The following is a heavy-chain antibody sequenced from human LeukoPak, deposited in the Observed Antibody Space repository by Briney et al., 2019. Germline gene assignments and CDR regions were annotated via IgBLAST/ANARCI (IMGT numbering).Heavy chain of an antibody. Sequence: NPSETLSLTCAVYGGSFSGYYWSWIRQPPGKGLEWIGEINHSGSTNYNPSLKSRVTISVDTSKNQFSLKLSPVTAADTAVYYCAKRTPGAYYGSGSYVFDYWGQGTLVTVSS. D-gene: IGHD3-10*01. J-gene: IGHJ4*02. CDR1: GGSFSGYY. CDR2: INHSGST. V-gene: IGHV4-34*01. CDR3: AKRTPGAYYGSGSYVFDY.